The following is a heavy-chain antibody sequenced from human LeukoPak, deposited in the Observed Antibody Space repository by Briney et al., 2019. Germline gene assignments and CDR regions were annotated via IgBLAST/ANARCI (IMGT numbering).Heavy chain of an antibody. J-gene: IGHJ4*02. CDR1: GFTFSSYG. D-gene: IGHD3-10*01. Sequence: GGSLRLPCAASGFTFSSYGMHWVRQAPGKGLEWVAVIWYDGSNKYYADSVKGRFTISRDNSKNTLYLQMNSLRAEDTAVYYCARANQITMVRGVFLDYWGQGTLVTVSS. CDR2: IWYDGSNK. CDR3: ARANQITMVRGVFLDY. V-gene: IGHV3-33*01.